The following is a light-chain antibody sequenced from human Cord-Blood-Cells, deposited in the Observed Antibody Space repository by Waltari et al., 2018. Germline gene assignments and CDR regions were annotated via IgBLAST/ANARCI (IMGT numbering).Light chain of an antibody. V-gene: IGLV1-40*01. J-gene: IGLJ2*01. Sequence: QSVLTQPPSVSGAPGQRVTISCTGSSSNIGAGYDVHWSQQLQGTAPKLLIYGNINRPSGVPDRFSGSKSGTSASLAITGLQAEDEADYYCQSYDSSLSVVFGGGTKLTVL. CDR2: GNI. CDR3: QSYDSSLSVV. CDR1: SSNIGAGYD.